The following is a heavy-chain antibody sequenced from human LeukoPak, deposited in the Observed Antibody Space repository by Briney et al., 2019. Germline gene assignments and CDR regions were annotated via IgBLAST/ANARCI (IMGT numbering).Heavy chain of an antibody. CDR3: ASGARYCSSTSCYYVY. V-gene: IGHV4-39*01. Sequence: PSETLSLTCTVPGGSISSSSYYWGWIRQPPGRGLGWIVSIYYSGITYYNPSLTSRVTISVDTSKNQFSLKLSSVTAADTAVYYCASGARYCSSTSCYYVYWGQGTLVTVSS. CDR1: GGSISSSSYY. J-gene: IGHJ4*02. D-gene: IGHD2-2*01. CDR2: IYYSGIT.